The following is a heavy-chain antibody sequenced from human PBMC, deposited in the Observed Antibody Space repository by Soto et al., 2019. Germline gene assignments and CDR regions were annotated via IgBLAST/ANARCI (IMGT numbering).Heavy chain of an antibody. CDR2: ISSNGGST. V-gene: IGHV3-64*01. Sequence: EVQLVESGGGLVQPGGSLRLSCAASGFAFSIYAMHWVRQAPGKGLEYVSTISSNGGSTYYANSVKGRFTISRDNSKNTLYLQMGSLRAEDMAVYYCARGRHDWLFVFDYWGQGTLVTVSS. CDR3: ARGRHDWLFVFDY. D-gene: IGHD3-9*01. J-gene: IGHJ4*02. CDR1: GFAFSIYA.